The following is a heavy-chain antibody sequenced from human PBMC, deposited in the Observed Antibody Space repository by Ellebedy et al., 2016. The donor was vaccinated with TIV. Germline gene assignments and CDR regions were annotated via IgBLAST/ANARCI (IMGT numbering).Heavy chain of an antibody. CDR2: IKQDAGEK. J-gene: IGHJ6*02. CDR3: ARGPYGLVRYGIDV. D-gene: IGHD6-19*01. CDR1: GFSFSSYW. Sequence: GESLKISCAASGFSFSSYWMSWVRQAPGKGLEWVANIKQDAGEKYYVDSVEGRFTISRDNAENSLYLQMNSLRAEDTAVYYCARGPYGLVRYGIDVWGQGTTVTVSS. V-gene: IGHV3-7*03.